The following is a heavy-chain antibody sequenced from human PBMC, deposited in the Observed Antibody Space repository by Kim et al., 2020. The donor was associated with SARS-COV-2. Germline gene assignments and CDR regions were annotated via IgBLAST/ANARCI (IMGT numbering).Heavy chain of an antibody. CDR1: GFTFGDYA. V-gene: IGHV3-49*04. J-gene: IGHJ4*02. Sequence: GGSLRLSCTTSGFTFGDYAMNWVRQAPGKGLEWVGFIRTKGYGGTTEYAASVKGRFTISRDDSKSIAYLQMNSLKTEDTAVYYCTRARFDYDAPFDYWGQGTLVTVSS. CDR3: TRARFDYDAPFDY. D-gene: IGHD3-22*01. CDR2: IRTKGYGGTT.